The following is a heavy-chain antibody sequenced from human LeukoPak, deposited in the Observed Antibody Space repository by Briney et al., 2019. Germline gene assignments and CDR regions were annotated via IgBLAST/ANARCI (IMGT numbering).Heavy chain of an antibody. CDR1: GFTFSDYY. V-gene: IGHV3-11*01. D-gene: IGHD3-3*01. CDR2: ISSSGSTI. J-gene: IGHJ4*02. Sequence: GGSLRLSCAASGFTFSDYYMSRIRQAPGKGLEWVSYISSSGSTIYYADSVKGRFTISRDNAKNSLYLQMNSLRAEDTAVYYCARVRDFWSGYYFDYWGQGTLVTVSS. CDR3: ARVRDFWSGYYFDY.